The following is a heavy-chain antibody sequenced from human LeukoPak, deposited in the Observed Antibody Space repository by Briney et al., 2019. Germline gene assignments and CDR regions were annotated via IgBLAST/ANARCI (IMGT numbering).Heavy chain of an antibody. V-gene: IGHV4-4*07. J-gene: IGHJ2*01. Sequence: SETLSLTCTVSGGSISNYYWSWIRQPAGKGLEWIGRVYSSGSTNYNPSLKSRVTMSVDTSKNQFSLKLSSVTAADTAVYYCARHYCGGDCYSRWYFDLWGCGTLVTVSS. CDR2: VYSSGST. CDR1: GGSISNYY. CDR3: ARHYCGGDCYSRWYFDL. D-gene: IGHD2-21*02.